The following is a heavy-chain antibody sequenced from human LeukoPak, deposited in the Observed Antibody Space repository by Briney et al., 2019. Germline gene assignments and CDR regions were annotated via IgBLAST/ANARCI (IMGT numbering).Heavy chain of an antibody. D-gene: IGHD4-17*01. Sequence: SVKVSCKASGGTFSSYAISWVRQAPGQGLEWMGGIIPIFGTANYTQKFQGRVTITADKSTSTAYMELSSLRSEDTAVYYCARDLTTVTGNRGDIWGQGAMVTVSS. CDR2: IIPIFGTA. J-gene: IGHJ3*02. V-gene: IGHV1-69*06. CDR1: GGTFSSYA. CDR3: ARDLTTVTGNRGDI.